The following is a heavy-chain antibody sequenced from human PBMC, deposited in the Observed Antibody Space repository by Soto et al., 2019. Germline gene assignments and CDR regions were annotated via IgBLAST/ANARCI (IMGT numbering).Heavy chain of an antibody. CDR2: LYDVDGT. J-gene: IGHJ3*02. CDR3: ASWLELEHAYEI. V-gene: IGHV3-53*01. D-gene: IGHD1-1*01. CDR1: GLTVRGKKY. Sequence: DVQLVASGGGLIQPGGSLRLSCAALGLTVRGKKYITWVRQAPGKGLEWVSALYDVDGTYYADSAKGRFTISRDNSNNIIYLQMNSLGPDDTAVYYCASWLELEHAYEIWGLGTMVTGSS.